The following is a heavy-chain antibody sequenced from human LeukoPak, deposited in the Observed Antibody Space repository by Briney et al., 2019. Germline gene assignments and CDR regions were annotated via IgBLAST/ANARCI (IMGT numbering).Heavy chain of an antibody. CDR3: VCSSTTDY. J-gene: IGHJ4*02. CDR1: GGSISSYY. CDR2: IYTSGST. D-gene: IGHD2-2*01. V-gene: IGHV4-4*08. Sequence: KPSETLSLTCTVSGGSISSYYWSWIRQPPGKGLEWIGYIYTSGSTNYNPSLKSRVTISVDTSKNQSSLKLSSVTAADTAVYYCVCSSTTDYWGQGTLVTVSS.